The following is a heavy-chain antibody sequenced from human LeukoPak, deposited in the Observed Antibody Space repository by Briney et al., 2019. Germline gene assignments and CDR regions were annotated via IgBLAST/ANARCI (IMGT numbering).Heavy chain of an antibody. Sequence: PGGSLRLSCAASGFTLSSYEMNWVRQAPGKGLEWVSYISSSGSTIYYADSVKGRFTISRDNAKNSLYLQMNSLRAEDTAVYYCARAGDYDDYWGQGTLVTVSS. V-gene: IGHV3-48*03. CDR3: ARAGDYDDY. CDR1: GFTLSSYE. CDR2: ISSSGSTI. D-gene: IGHD2-8*02. J-gene: IGHJ4*02.